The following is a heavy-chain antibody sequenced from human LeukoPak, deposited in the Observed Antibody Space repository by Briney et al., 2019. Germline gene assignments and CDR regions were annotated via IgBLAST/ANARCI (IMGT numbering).Heavy chain of an antibody. CDR1: GYIFTDYY. J-gene: IGHJ4*02. CDR3: ARDPLTGTPDY. V-gene: IGHV1/OR15-1*04. Sequence: ASVKVSCKASGYIFTDYYMHWVRQAPGQELGWMGRINPNGGGTNYAQKLQGRVTMTTDTSTSTAYMELRSLRSDDTAVYYCARDPLTGTPDYWGQGTLVTVSS. CDR2: INPNGGGT. D-gene: IGHD1-7*01.